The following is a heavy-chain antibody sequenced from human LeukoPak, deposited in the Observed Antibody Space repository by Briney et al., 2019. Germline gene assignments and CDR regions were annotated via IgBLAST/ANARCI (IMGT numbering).Heavy chain of an antibody. V-gene: IGHV3-74*01. CDR1: GFTFSSYW. J-gene: IGHJ4*02. CDR3: VRDLGELPTY. Sequence: AGGSLRLSCAASGFTFSSYWMYWIRQAPGKGLVWVSRISSDGITTNYAGAVKGRFTMSRDNAKNTLFLQMNTLRAEDTAVYCCVRDLGELPTYWGQGTLVTVSS. CDR2: ISSDGITT. D-gene: IGHD1-26*01.